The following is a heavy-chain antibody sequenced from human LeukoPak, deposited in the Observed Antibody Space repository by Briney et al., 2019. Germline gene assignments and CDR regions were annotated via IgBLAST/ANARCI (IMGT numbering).Heavy chain of an antibody. D-gene: IGHD1-26*01. CDR1: GYTFTSYD. CDR2: INPNSGNT. CDR3: ARGRGRGSSKDWFHP. Sequence: ASVKVSCKASGYTFTSYDINRVRHAPGQGHEWMGCINPNSGNTGYAQKFQGRVRLTSNTSISTAYMELSSLRSEDTAVYYCARGRGRGSSKDWFHPWGQGTLVTVSS. J-gene: IGHJ5*02. V-gene: IGHV1-8*01.